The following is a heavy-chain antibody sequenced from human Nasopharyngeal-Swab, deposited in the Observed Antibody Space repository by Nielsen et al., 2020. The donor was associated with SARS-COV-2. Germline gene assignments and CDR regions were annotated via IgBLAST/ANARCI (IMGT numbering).Heavy chain of an antibody. J-gene: IGHJ3*02. CDR3: ARSVGSFYGQGAFDI. D-gene: IGHD1-26*01. Sequence: GGSLRLSCTTSGFTFGDYAMSWFRQAPGKGLEWVGFIRSKTYGGAPEYAASVKCRFTISRDGAESIAYLQMNSLETEDTGVYYCARSVGSFYGQGAFDIWGQGTMVTVSS. CDR2: IRSKTYGGAP. V-gene: IGHV3-49*01. CDR1: GFTFGDYA.